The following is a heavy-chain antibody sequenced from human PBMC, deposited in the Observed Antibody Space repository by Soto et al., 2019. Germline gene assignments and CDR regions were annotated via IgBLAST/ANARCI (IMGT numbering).Heavy chain of an antibody. J-gene: IGHJ3*02. D-gene: IGHD2-8*01. CDR3: HTPHGRNAFDI. V-gene: IGHV3-15*01. CDR1: GFTFSNAW. Sequence: GGSLRLSCATSGFTFSNAWMAWVRQAPGKGLEWVGRIKSIADGGTTNYAAPVKGRFSISRHDSENTLYLQMNSLRVEDTGIYYCHTPHGRNAFDIWGPGTVVTVSS. CDR2: IKSIADGGTT.